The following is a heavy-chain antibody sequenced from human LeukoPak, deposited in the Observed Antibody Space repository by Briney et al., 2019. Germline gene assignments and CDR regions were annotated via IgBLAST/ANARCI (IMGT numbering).Heavy chain of an antibody. Sequence: LETLSLTCTVSGGSISSSSYYWGWIRQPPGKGLEWIGSIYYSGSTYYNPSLKSRVTISVDTSKNQFSLKLSSVTAADTAVYYCASGVDTDTAYGIDYWGQGTLVTVSS. J-gene: IGHJ4*02. CDR1: GGSISSSSYY. D-gene: IGHD5-18*01. CDR3: ASGVDTDTAYGIDY. CDR2: IYYSGST. V-gene: IGHV4-39*01.